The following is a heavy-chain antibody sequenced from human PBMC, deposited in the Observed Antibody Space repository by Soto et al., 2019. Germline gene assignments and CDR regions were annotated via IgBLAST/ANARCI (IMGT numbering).Heavy chain of an antibody. CDR3: ARSPLDYGDYDGYWYFDL. CDR1: GGTFSSYT. D-gene: IGHD4-17*01. J-gene: IGHJ2*01. V-gene: IGHV1-69*02. Sequence: QVQLVQSGAEVQKPGSSVKVSCKASGGTFSSYTISWVRQAPGQGLEWMGRIIPILGIANYAQKFQGRVTITADKSTSTAYMELSSLRSEDTAVYYCARSPLDYGDYDGYWYFDLWGRGTLVTVSS. CDR2: IIPILGIA.